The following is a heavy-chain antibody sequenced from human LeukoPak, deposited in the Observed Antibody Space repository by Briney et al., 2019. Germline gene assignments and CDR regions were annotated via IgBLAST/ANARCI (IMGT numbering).Heavy chain of an antibody. Sequence: SETLSLTCTVSGGSISSSPYYWGWIRQPPGKGLEWIGSIYYSGSTYYNPSLKSRVTISVDTSKNQFSLKLSSVTAADTAVYYCARGDSDGWYLYFQHWGQGTLVTVSS. D-gene: IGHD6-19*01. CDR3: ARGDSDGWYLYFQH. CDR2: IYYSGST. CDR1: GGSISSSPYY. J-gene: IGHJ1*01. V-gene: IGHV4-39*07.